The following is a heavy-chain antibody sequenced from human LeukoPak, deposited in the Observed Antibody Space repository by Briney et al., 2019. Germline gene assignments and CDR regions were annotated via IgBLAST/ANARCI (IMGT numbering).Heavy chain of an antibody. CDR2: IRGSGDST. CDR3: AKVVTFIVVVPAADDAFDI. D-gene: IGHD2-2*01. J-gene: IGHJ3*02. CDR1: GFTFSNYT. Sequence: GGSLRLSCAASGFTFSNYTMSLVRQAPGRGLEWVSAIRGSGDSTYYADSVKGRFTISRDNSKNTLYLQMNSLRAEYTAVYYCAKVVTFIVVVPAADDAFDIWGQGTMVTVSS. V-gene: IGHV3-23*01.